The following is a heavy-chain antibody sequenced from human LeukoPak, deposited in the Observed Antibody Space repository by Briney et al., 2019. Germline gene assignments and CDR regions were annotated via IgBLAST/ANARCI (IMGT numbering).Heavy chain of an antibody. CDR1: GFTLTEYA. CDR3: ARDTRGGGSPAAPV. D-gene: IGHD2-2*01. CDR2: IRGKFYGATT. V-gene: IGHV3-49*03. J-gene: IGHJ4*02. Sequence: GGSLRLSCTSSGFTLTEYAMSWFRQAPGKGLEWIGFIRGKFYGATTQYAASVEGRFSISRDDSTSIGHLQMNSLKTEDTGVYYCARDTRGGGSPAAPVWGQGTLVTVSS.